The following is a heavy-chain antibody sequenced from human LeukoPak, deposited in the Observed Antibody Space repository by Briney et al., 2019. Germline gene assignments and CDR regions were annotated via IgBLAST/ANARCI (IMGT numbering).Heavy chain of an antibody. Sequence: SETLSLTCTVSGGSISSYYWSWVRQPPGEGLEWIGYIYYSGSTNYNPSLRSRVSISVDTPKNQSSLKLSSVTAAATAVYYCARGYHVSDYDWFDYWGQGTLVTVSS. CDR3: ARGYHVSDYDWFDY. CDR2: IYYSGST. J-gene: IGHJ4*02. CDR1: GGSISSYY. D-gene: IGHD3-16*01. V-gene: IGHV4-59*01.